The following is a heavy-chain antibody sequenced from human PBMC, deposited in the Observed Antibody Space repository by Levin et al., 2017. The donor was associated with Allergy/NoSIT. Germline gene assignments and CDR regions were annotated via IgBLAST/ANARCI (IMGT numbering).Heavy chain of an antibody. CDR1: GFTFSSYA. CDR3: ARDTYYYGSGSTPGAFDI. CDR2: ISYDGSNK. V-gene: IGHV3-30-3*01. D-gene: IGHD3-10*01. J-gene: IGHJ3*02. Sequence: GGSLRLSCAASGFTFSSYAMHWVRQAPGKGLEGVAVISYDGSNKYYADSVKGRFTISRDNSKNTLYLQMNSLRAEDTAVYYCARDTYYYGSGSTPGAFDIWGQGTMVTVSS.